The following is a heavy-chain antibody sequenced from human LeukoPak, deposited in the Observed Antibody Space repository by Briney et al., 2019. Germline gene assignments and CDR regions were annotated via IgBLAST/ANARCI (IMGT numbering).Heavy chain of an antibody. D-gene: IGHD3-3*01. CDR1: GGTFSSYA. Sequence: SAKVSCKASGGTFSSYAISWVRQAPGQGLEWMGGILPIFGTANYAQKFQGRVTITADESTSTAYMELSSLRSEDTAVYYCARVSSLDFWSGYPMDVWGQGTTVTVSS. CDR3: ARVSSLDFWSGYPMDV. CDR2: ILPIFGTA. V-gene: IGHV1-69*13. J-gene: IGHJ6*02.